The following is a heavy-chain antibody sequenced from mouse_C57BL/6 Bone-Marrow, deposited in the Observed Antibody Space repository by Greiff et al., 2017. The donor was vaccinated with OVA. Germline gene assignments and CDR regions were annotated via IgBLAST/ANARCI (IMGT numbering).Heavy chain of an antibody. CDR2: IDPENVDT. CDR1: GFNIKDDY. J-gene: IGHJ2*01. V-gene: IGHV14-4*01. CDR3: TTYRY. Sequence: EVKLQESGAELVRPGASVKLSCTASGFNIKDDYMHWVKERPEQGLEWIGWIDPENVDTEYASKFQGKATITADTSSKTVYLHLSSLTSEDTAVYYCTTYRYWGQGTTLTVSS.